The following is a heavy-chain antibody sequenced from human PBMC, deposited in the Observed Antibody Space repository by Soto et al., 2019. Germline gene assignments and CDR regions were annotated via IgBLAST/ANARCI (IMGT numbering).Heavy chain of an antibody. CDR3: ARVLYYGSGSYSPYGMDV. CDR1: GVSFNNNG. CDR2: VSPPFRTS. V-gene: IGHV1-69*01. J-gene: IGHJ6*02. D-gene: IGHD3-10*01. Sequence: QVQLVQSGAEVKKPGSSVKVSCKTSGVSFNNNGIGWVRQAPGHGLEWMGGVSPPFRTSNYGRKFQGRNSITADASTGTVNMELSSLTSEDTAQYYCARVLYYGSGSYSPYGMDVWGQGTTVTVSS.